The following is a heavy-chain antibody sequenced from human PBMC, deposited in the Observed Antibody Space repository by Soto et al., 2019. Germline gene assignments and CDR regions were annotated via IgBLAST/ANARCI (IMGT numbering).Heavy chain of an antibody. D-gene: IGHD3-10*01. V-gene: IGHV3-48*03. J-gene: IGHJ3*02. CDR2: ISSSGSTI. CDR1: GFTFSSYE. Sequence: GGSLRLSCAASGFTFSSYEMNWVRQDPGKGLEWVSYISSSGSTIYYADSVKGRFTISRDNAKNSLYLQMNSLRAEDTAVYYCARELWGALKDAVDIWGQGTMVTVSS. CDR3: ARELWGALKDAVDI.